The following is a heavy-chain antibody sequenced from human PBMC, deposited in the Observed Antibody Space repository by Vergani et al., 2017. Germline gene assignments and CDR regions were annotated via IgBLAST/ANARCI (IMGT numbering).Heavy chain of an antibody. V-gene: IGHV5-51*01. Sequence: EVMLVQSGAEVKKPGASLKISCKYSESSFISNEIAWVRQMSGKGLQWMGNINPIDSKIAYSPSFQGQAIMSLDKSITTAYLQWRSLKASDTAIYYCTRHVPCGDGACLHFDHWGKGTQVTVSS. CDR2: INPIDSKI. J-gene: IGHJ4*02. CDR3: TRHVPCGDGACLHFDH. D-gene: IGHD2-21*01. CDR1: ESSFISNE.